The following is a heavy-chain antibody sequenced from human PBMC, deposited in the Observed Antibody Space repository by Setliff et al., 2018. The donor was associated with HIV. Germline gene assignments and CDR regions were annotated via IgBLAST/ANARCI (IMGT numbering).Heavy chain of an antibody. J-gene: IGHJ4*02. CDR1: GHTFIDYY. V-gene: IGHV1-2*02. D-gene: IGHD3-3*01. CDR2: LNPNSGGT. CDR3: ATSTSRFFWNGFYQGGFGSRNSHSFEN. Sequence: VASVKVSCKSSGHTFIDYYIHWVRQAPGQGLEWVGWLNPNSGGTHFAQKFQGRVTMTRDTSISTAYMELSSLTSDDTAVYYCATSTSRFFWNGFYQGGFGSRNSHSFENWGQGTLVTVSS.